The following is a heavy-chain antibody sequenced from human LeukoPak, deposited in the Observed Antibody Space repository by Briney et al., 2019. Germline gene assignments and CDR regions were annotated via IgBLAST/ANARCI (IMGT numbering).Heavy chain of an antibody. V-gene: IGHV1-8*01. CDR1: GYTFTSYD. CDR3: ERVLRYFDWLLYGPDAFDI. CDR2: MNPNSGNT. Sequence: GASVKVSCKASGYTFTSYDINWERQATGQGLEWMGWMNPNSGNTGYAQKFQGRVNMTRNTSISTAYMELSSMRSEDTAVYYCERVLRYFDWLLYGPDAFDIWGQGTVVTVSS. D-gene: IGHD3-9*01. J-gene: IGHJ3*02.